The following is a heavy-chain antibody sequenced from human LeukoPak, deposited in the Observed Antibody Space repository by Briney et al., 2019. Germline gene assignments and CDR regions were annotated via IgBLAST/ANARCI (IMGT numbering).Heavy chain of an antibody. D-gene: IGHD5-18*01. V-gene: IGHV3-33*06. CDR3: AKDRDTAMEIDY. CDR1: GFSFSSYG. J-gene: IGHJ4*02. CDR2: IWYDGSKE. Sequence: GGSLRLPYAASGFSFSSYGMHWVRQAPGKGLEWVAVIWYDGSKEYYADSVKGRFTISRDNSKNTLYLQMNSLRAEDTAVYYCAKDRDTAMEIDYWGQGTLVTVSS.